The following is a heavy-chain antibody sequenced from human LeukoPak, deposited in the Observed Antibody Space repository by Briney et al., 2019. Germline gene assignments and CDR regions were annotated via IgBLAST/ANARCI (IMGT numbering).Heavy chain of an antibody. V-gene: IGHV4-39*01. Sequence: WETLSLTCTVSGGSISSSSYYWGWIRQPPGKGLEWIGSIYYSGRTYYNPSLNSRITISVDTSKNQYSLVLTSVTAADTAVYYCARRGLENWFDPGGQGTLVTVSS. CDR2: IYYSGRT. D-gene: IGHD1-1*01. CDR3: ARRGLENWFDP. CDR1: GGSISSSSYY. J-gene: IGHJ5*02.